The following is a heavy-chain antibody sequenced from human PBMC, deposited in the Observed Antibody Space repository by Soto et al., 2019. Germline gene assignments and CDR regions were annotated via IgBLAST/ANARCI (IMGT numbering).Heavy chain of an antibody. CDR2: ISYDGSNK. V-gene: IGHV3-30*18. Sequence: QVQLVESGGGVVQPGRSLRLSCAASGFTFSSYGMHWVRQAPGKGLEWVAVISYDGSNKYYADSVKGRFTISRDNSKNTLYLQMNSLRAEDMAVYYCAKYGIDGFDPWGQGTLVTVSS. J-gene: IGHJ5*02. D-gene: IGHD2-15*01. CDR1: GFTFSSYG. CDR3: AKYGIDGFDP.